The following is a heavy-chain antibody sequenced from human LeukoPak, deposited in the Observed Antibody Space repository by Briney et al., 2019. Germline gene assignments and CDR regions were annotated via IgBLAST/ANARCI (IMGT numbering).Heavy chain of an antibody. CDR3: ASGYYDSSGYSNWFDP. CDR1: GGSVSSSY. CDR2: IHYSGST. V-gene: IGHV4-59*02. J-gene: IGHJ5*02. Sequence: KPSETLPLTCSVSGGSVSSSYWSWIRQPPGKRLEWIGYIHYSGSTNCNPSLKSRVTMSLDTSKNQFSLELSSVTAADTAVYYCASGYYDSSGYSNWFDPWGQGTLVTVSS. D-gene: IGHD3-22*01.